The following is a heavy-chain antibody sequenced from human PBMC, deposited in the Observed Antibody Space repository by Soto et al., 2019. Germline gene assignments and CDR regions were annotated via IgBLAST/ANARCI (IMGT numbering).Heavy chain of an antibody. V-gene: IGHV4-59*08. CDR2: IYYSGST. CDR3: ARGIAAAGTPDWYFDY. CDR1: GGSISSYY. J-gene: IGHJ4*02. D-gene: IGHD6-13*01. Sequence: PSETLSLTCTVSGGSISSYYWSWIRQPPGKGLEWIGWIYYSGSTRYNPSLGSRVTISVDTSKNQFSLDLSSVTAADTAVYYCARGIAAAGTPDWYFDYWGQGTLVT.